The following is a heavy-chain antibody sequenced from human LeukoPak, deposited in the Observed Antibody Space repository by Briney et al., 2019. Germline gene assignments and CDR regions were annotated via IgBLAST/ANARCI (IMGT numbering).Heavy chain of an antibody. CDR1: GYRFTSYW. Sequence: GESLKISCKGSGYRFTSYWIGWVRQMPGKSLEWMGIIYPGDSDTRYSPSFQGQVTISADKSISTAYLQWSSLKASDTAMYYCARHRDSSGRGDYYYYMDVWGKGTTVTVSS. J-gene: IGHJ6*03. CDR2: IYPGDSDT. V-gene: IGHV5-51*01. CDR3: ARHRDSSGRGDYYYYMDV. D-gene: IGHD6-19*01.